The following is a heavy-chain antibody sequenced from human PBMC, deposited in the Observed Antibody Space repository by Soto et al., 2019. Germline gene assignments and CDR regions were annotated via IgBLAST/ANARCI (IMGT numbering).Heavy chain of an antibody. D-gene: IGHD3-22*01. CDR1: GFTFSNYA. CDR3: ARGLIYDSSGYYFDY. V-gene: IGHV3-23*01. Sequence: PGGSLRLSCAASGFTFSNYAMSWVRQAPGKGLEWVSGINNSGGGTYYAGSVKGRFTISRDNSKNTLYLQMNSLRAEDTAVYYCARGLIYDSSGYYFDYWGQGTLVTVSS. J-gene: IGHJ4*02. CDR2: INNSGGGT.